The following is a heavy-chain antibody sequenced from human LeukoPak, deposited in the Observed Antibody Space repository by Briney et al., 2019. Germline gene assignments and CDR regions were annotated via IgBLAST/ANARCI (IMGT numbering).Heavy chain of an antibody. J-gene: IGHJ3*02. CDR3: ASLYYYDSSGPDDAFDI. CDR1: GGTFSSYA. Sequence: ASVKVSCKASGGTFSSYAISWVRQAPGQGLEWMGGIIPIFGTANYAQKFQGRVTITADESTSTAYMELSSLRSEDTAVNYCASLYYYDSSGPDDAFDIWGQGTMVTVSS. CDR2: IIPIFGTA. V-gene: IGHV1-69*13. D-gene: IGHD3-22*01.